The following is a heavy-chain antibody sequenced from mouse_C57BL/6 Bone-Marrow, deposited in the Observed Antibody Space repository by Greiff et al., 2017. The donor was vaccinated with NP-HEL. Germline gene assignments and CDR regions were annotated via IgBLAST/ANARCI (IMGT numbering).Heavy chain of an antibody. CDR3: ARRRDYYGSSFDY. D-gene: IGHD1-1*01. V-gene: IGHV1-78*01. J-gene: IGHJ2*01. CDR2: IYPRDGST. Sequence: VQLQESDAELVKPGASVKISCKVSGYTFTDHTIHWMKQRPEQGLEWIGYIYPRDGSTKYNEKFKGKATLTADKSSSTAYMQLNSLTSEDSAVYFCARRRDYYGSSFDYWGQGTTLTVSS. CDR1: GYTFTDHT.